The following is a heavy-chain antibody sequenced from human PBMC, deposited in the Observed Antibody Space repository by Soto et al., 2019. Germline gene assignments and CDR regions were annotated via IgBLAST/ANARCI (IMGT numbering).Heavy chain of an antibody. J-gene: IGHJ4*02. Sequence: SETLSLTCTVSGGSIISYCWSWIRQTPGKGLEWIRYIYFRGSTTNNPFNKSRVTISLNTYKNQFSLTLSSVTAADKDMYYYARVGSSKAVRPFDYWGQGTLVSVSS. CDR2: IYFRGST. D-gene: IGHD6-6*01. CDR1: GGSIISYC. CDR3: ARVGSSKAVRPFDY. V-gene: IGHV4-59*08.